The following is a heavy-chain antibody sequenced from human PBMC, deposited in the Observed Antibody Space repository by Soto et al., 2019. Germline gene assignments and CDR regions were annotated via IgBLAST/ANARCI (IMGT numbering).Heavy chain of an antibody. CDR3: AKNGGYDSPTYLANYFDY. CDR2: ISGSGGST. J-gene: IGHJ4*02. Sequence: SLRLSCAASGFTFSSYAMSWVRQAPVKGLEWVSAISGSGGSTYYADSVKARFTISRDNSKNTLYLQMNSLRAEDTAVYYCAKNGGYDSPTYLANYFDYWGQGTLVTVSS. D-gene: IGHD5-12*01. CDR1: GFTFSSYA. V-gene: IGHV3-23*01.